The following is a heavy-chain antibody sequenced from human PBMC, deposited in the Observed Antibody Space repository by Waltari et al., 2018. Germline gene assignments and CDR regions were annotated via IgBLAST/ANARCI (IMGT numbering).Heavy chain of an antibody. Sequence: QVQLVQSGAEVKKPGASVKVSCKASGYTFTGYYMHWVRQATGQGLEWMGWMNPNSGNTGYAQKFQGRVTMTRNTSISTAYMELSSLRSEDTAVYYCARGGIAAAGTDYWGQGTLVTVSS. J-gene: IGHJ4*02. D-gene: IGHD6-13*01. V-gene: IGHV1-8*02. CDR2: MNPNSGNT. CDR3: ARGGIAAAGTDY. CDR1: GYTFTGYY.